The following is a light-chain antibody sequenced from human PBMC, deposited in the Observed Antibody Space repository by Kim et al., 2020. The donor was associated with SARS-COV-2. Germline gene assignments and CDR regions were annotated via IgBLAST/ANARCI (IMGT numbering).Light chain of an antibody. CDR2: RDS. J-gene: IGLJ1*01. CDR3: QVWDSSTYV. Sequence: SGGLGQTARITCGGNNIGSKNVHWYQQKPGQAPVLVIYRDSNRPSGIPERFSGSNSGNTATLTISRAQAGDEADYYCQVWDSSTYVFGTGTKVTVL. V-gene: IGLV3-9*01. CDR1: NIGSKN.